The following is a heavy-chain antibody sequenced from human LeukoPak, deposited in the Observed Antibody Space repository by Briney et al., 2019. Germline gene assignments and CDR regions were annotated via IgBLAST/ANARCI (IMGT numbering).Heavy chain of an antibody. CDR3: AELGITMIGGV. D-gene: IGHD3-10*02. J-gene: IGHJ6*04. V-gene: IGHV3-23*01. CDR2: ISGNGGNP. CDR1: GVTFSSYG. Sequence: GGSLRLSCAATGVTFSSYGMIWVREAPGKVLEWVSGISGNGGNPSYADSVKGRFTISRDNAKNSLYLQMNSLRAEDTAVYYCAELGITMIGGVWGKGTTVTISS.